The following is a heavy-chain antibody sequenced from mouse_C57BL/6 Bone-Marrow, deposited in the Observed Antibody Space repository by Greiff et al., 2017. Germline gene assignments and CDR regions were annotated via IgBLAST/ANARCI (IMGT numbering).Heavy chain of an antibody. CDR2: IYPGDGDT. J-gene: IGHJ2*01. CDR3: VPIYYGSSTRYYFDY. V-gene: IGHV1-82*01. Sequence: QVQLLQSGPELVKPGASVKISCKASGYAFSSSWMNWVKQRPGKGLEWIGRIYPGDGDTNYNGKFKGKATLTADKSSSTAYMQLSSLTSEDSAVYFCVPIYYGSSTRYYFDYWGQGTTLTVSS. D-gene: IGHD1-1*01. CDR1: GYAFSSSW.